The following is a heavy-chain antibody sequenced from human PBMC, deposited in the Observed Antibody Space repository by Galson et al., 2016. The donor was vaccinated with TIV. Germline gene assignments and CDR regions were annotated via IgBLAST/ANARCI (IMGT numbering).Heavy chain of an antibody. CDR3: ATLGGCFGSGSYKTDF. V-gene: IGHV1-69*13. CDR2: IIPIFHSA. Sequence: SVKVSCKASGGTFSDYGISWVRQAPGQGLEWMGRIIPIFHSAKSAQKFQDRVTITADESMSTVYMELSSLRSEDTAVYYCATLGGCFGSGSYKTDFWGQGTLVTVSS. CDR1: GGTFSDYG. D-gene: IGHD3-10*01. J-gene: IGHJ4*02.